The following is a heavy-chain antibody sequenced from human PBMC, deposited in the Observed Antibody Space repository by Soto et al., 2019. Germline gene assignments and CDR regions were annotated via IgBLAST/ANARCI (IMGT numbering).Heavy chain of an antibody. D-gene: IGHD3-22*01. V-gene: IGHV1-69*13. CDR1: GGTFSSYA. J-gene: IGHJ5*02. CDR2: IIPIFGTA. CDR3: ARADSSGYYYSDNWFDP. Sequence: SVKVSCKASGGTFSSYAISWVRQAPGQGLEWMGGIIPIFGTANYAQKFQGRVTITADESTSTAYMELSSLRSEDTAVYYCARADSSGYYYSDNWFDPWGQGTLVNVSS.